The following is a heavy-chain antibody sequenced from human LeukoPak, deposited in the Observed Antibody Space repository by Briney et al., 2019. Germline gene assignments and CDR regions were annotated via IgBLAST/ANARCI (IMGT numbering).Heavy chain of an antibody. Sequence: GGSLRLSCAASGFTFSSNGMNWVRQAPGKGLEWVSYISATGGTIYYADSVKGRFTISRDNAKNSLYLQMNSLRAEDTAVYYCARLAAPDAFDIWGQGTMVTVSS. CDR3: ARLAAPDAFDI. CDR2: ISATGGTI. CDR1: GFTFSSNG. J-gene: IGHJ3*02. V-gene: IGHV3-48*04. D-gene: IGHD6-13*01.